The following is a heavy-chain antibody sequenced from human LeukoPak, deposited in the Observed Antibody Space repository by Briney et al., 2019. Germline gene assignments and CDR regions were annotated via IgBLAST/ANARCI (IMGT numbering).Heavy chain of an antibody. J-gene: IGHJ6*02. CDR2: IYSGGST. D-gene: IGHD2-2*01. CDR1: GFTVSSNY. CDR3: AKDGGGYCSSTSCYYYYYGMDV. V-gene: IGHV3-53*01. Sequence: GGSLRLSCAASGFTVSSNYMSWVRQAPGKGLEWVSVIYSGGSTYYADSVKGRFTISRDNSKNTLYLQMNSLRAEDTAVYYCAKDGGGYCSSTSCYYYYYGMDVWGQGITVTVSS.